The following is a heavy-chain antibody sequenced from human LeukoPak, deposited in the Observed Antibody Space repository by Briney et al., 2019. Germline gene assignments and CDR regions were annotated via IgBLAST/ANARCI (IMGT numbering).Heavy chain of an antibody. CDR3: ARDGGNFDIDY. CDR2: IYSGGST. J-gene: IGHJ4*02. D-gene: IGHD4-23*01. V-gene: IGHV4-39*07. CDR1: GGSISSSGYY. Sequence: SETLSLTSTVSGGSISSSGYYWGWTRQPPGKGLEGIGSIYSGGSTYYIPSLKSRLTISVDTSKSQFSLKLTSVTAADTAVYYCARDGGNFDIDYWGQGTLVTVSS.